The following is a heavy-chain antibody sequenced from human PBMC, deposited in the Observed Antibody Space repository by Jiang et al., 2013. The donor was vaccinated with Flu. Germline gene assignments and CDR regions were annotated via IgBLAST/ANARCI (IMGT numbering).Heavy chain of an antibody. CDR2: IYHSGTA. CDR3: ARSGDY. J-gene: IGHJ4*02. Sequence: PGLVKPSGTLSLTCDVSGDSISGSNWWSWVRQPPGQGLEWIGEIYHSGTANYNPSLKSRVTISVDTSKNQFSLRLTSVTAADTAIYYCARSGDYWGQGTLVTVSS. CDR1: GDSISGSNW. D-gene: IGHD3-10*01. V-gene: IGHV4-4*02.